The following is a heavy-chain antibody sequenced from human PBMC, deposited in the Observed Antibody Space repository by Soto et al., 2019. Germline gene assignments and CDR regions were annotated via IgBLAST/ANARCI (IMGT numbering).Heavy chain of an antibody. CDR1: GCSIRGYY. CDR3: ARGSASGSHLIWSDY. Sequence: QVQLQESGPGLVKPSETLSLTCTVSGCSIRGYYWSWLRQPPGQGLEWIVYSYYGGSTNCSPSLKRRVTVSVATSKNQCSLNLSSVVDPYSAVYYCARGSASGSHLIWSDYWGQGPMDTVSS. CDR2: SYYGGST. D-gene: IGHD1-26*01. J-gene: IGHJ4*02. V-gene: IGHV4-59*01.